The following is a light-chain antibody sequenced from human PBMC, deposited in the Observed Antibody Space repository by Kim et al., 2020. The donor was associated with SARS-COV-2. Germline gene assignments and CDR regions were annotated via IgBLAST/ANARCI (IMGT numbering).Light chain of an antibody. CDR3: QQYNNWPYS. V-gene: IGKV3-15*01. CDR1: QSVSSN. CDR2: GAS. J-gene: IGKJ2*03. Sequence: LSPGERATLSCRASQSVSSNLAWYQQKPGQAPRLLIYGASTRATGIPARFSGSGSGTEFTLTISSLQSEDFAVYYCQQYNNWPYSFGQGTKLEI.